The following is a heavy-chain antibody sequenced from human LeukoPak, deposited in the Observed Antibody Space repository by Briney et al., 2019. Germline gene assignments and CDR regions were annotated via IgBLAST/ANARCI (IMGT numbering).Heavy chain of an antibody. J-gene: IGHJ6*02. Sequence: PSETLSLTCTVSGGSISSYYWSWIRQPPGKGLEWIGYIYYSGSTNYNPSLKSRVTISVDTSKNQFSLKLSSVTAADTAVYYCAKDKGWGYSAYDCYGMDVWGQGTTVTVSS. V-gene: IGHV4-59*01. D-gene: IGHD1-26*01. CDR3: AKDKGWGYSAYDCYGMDV. CDR1: GGSISSYY. CDR2: IYYSGST.